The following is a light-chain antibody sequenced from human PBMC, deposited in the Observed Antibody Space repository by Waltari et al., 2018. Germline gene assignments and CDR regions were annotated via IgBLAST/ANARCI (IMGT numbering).Light chain of an antibody. CDR3: HQYGSAPL. Sequence: NVLTQSPDTLSLSPGETATLSCRASQSVGDSDLAWYQQKPGQSPGLLIYAASNRASGISDRFSGSGSGRDFTLTISSLEPEDFAVYYCHQYGSAPLFGGGTKVEIK. CDR1: QSVGDSD. V-gene: IGKV3-20*01. J-gene: IGKJ4*01. CDR2: AAS.